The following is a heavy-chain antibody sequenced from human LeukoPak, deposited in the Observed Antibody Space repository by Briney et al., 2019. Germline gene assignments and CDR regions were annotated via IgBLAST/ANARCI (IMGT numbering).Heavy chain of an antibody. V-gene: IGHV1-46*01. CDR3: ARGNGSGSYGYYYYYMDV. CDR1: GYTFTSYY. CDR2: INPSGGST. D-gene: IGHD3-10*01. Sequence: GASVKVSCKASGYTFTSYYMHWVRQAPGQGLEWMGIINPSGGSTSYAQKFQGRVTMTRDMSTSTVYMEPSSLRSEDTAVYYCARGNGSGSYGYYYYYMDVWGKGTTVTVSS. J-gene: IGHJ6*03.